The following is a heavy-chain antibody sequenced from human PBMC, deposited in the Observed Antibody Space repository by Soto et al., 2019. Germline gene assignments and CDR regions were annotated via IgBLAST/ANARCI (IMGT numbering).Heavy chain of an antibody. D-gene: IGHD3-3*01. Sequence: GGSLRLSCAASGFTFSSYSMNWVRQAPGKGLEWVSSISSSSSYIYYADSVKGRFTISRDNAKNSLYLQMNSLRAEDTAVYYCARDHHYDFWSGSPNYGMDVWGQGTTVTVSS. CDR2: ISSSSSYI. J-gene: IGHJ6*02. CDR1: GFTFSSYS. V-gene: IGHV3-21*01. CDR3: ARDHHYDFWSGSPNYGMDV.